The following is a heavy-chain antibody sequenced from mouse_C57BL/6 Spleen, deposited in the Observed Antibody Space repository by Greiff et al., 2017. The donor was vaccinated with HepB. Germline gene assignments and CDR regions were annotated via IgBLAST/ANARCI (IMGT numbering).Heavy chain of an antibody. CDR1: GYTFTSYW. D-gene: IGHD2-3*01. Sequence: QVHVKQPGAELVRPGSSVKLSCKASGYTFTSYWMHWVKQRPIQGLEWIGNIDPSDSETHYNQKFKDKATLTVDKSSSTAYMQLSSLTSEDSAVYYCARRDHGYYGYWGQGTTHTVSS. CDR2: IDPSDSET. J-gene: IGHJ2*01. CDR3: ARRDHGYYGY. V-gene: IGHV1-52*01.